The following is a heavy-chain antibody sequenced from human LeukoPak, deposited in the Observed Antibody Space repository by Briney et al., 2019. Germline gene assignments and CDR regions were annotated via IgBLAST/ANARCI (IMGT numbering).Heavy chain of an antibody. J-gene: IGHJ4*02. CDR3: ARGPRPYYDFWSGYYGD. V-gene: IGHV4-30-2*01. Sequence: PSETLSLTCAVSGGSISSGGYSWSRIRQPPGKGLEWIGYIYHSGSTYSNPSLKSRVTISVDRSKNQFSLKLSSVTAADTAVYYCARGPRPYYDFWSGYYGDWGQGTLVTVSS. CDR2: IYHSGST. D-gene: IGHD3-3*01. CDR1: GGSISSGGYS.